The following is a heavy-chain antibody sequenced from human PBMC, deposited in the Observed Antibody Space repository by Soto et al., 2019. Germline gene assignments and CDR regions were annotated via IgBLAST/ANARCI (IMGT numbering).Heavy chain of an antibody. Sequence: GGSLRLSCAASRFTFSTYDMNWVRQAPGKGLEWVSYISTSGSTMHYADSVKGRFTISRDNTRNTLYLQMNSLRDEDTALYYCVRYCSTTHCNGVARRTFDYWGQGALVTVSS. CDR1: RFTFSTYD. CDR3: VRYCSTTHCNGVARRTFDY. CDR2: ISTSGSTM. V-gene: IGHV3-48*03. D-gene: IGHD2-2*01. J-gene: IGHJ4*02.